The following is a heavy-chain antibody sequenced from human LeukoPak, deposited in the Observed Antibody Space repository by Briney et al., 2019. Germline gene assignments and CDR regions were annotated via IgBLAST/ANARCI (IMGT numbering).Heavy chain of an antibody. CDR2: INHSGST. Sequence: PSETLSLTCAVYGGSFSGYYWSWIRQPPGKGLEWIGEINHSGSTNYNPSLKSRFTISVDKSKNQFSLKLSSVTAADTAVYYCARGGELLDYWGQGTLVTVSS. V-gene: IGHV4-34*01. D-gene: IGHD1-26*01. CDR1: GGSFSGYY. J-gene: IGHJ4*02. CDR3: ARGGELLDY.